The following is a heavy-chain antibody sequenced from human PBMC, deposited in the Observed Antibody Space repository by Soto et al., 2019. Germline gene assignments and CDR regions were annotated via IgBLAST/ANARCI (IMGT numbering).Heavy chain of an antibody. V-gene: IGHV3-30*14. J-gene: IGHJ4*02. Sequence: QGELVESGGGVVQTGGSLRLSCAASGFTFSNYAMHWVRQAPDKGLEWVAVISYDGTYKYYADSVEGRFTVSRDNAKNTLYLQMNALRVDDTGVYYCTRGPRPTSTGTGAFWGQGTLVTVSS. CDR3: TRGPRPTSTGTGAF. CDR2: ISYDGTYK. D-gene: IGHD1-1*01. CDR1: GFTFSNYA.